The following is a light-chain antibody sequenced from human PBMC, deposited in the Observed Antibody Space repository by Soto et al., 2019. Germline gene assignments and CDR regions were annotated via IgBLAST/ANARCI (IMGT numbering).Light chain of an antibody. J-gene: IGKJ2*01. CDR1: QSLVYVDGNTY. Sequence: DVVMTQSPLSLPVTLGQSASISCTSSQSLVYVDGNTYLNWLQQRPGQSPRRLIYKVFNRDSGVPDRFSGSASGSEFTLTISRVEAEDIGVYYCMQTAHWPYTFGRGTKVDIK. V-gene: IGKV2-30*01. CDR3: MQTAHWPYT. CDR2: KVF.